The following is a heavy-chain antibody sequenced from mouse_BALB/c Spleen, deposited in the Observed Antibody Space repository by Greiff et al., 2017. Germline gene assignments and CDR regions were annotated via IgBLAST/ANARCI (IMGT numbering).Heavy chain of an antibody. CDR1: GFTFSDYY. Sequence: EVQGVESGGGLVKPGGSLKLSCAASGFTFSDYYMYWVRQTPEKRLEWVATISDGGSYTYYPDSVKGRFTISRDNAKNNLYLQMSSLKSEDTAMYYCARVGGTTKDFDYWGQGTTLTVSS. V-gene: IGHV5-4*02. CDR3: ARVGGTTKDFDY. D-gene: IGHD1-1*01. CDR2: ISDGGSYT. J-gene: IGHJ2*01.